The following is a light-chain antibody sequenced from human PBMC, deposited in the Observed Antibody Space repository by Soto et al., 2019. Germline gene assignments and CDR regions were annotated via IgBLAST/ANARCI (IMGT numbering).Light chain of an antibody. J-gene: IGKJ1*01. CDR3: QQSYSTPRT. V-gene: IGKV1-39*01. CDR1: QRISSY. Sequence: IQMTQSPSSLSASVGDRVTITCRASQRISSYLNWYQQKPWKAPKLLIYAASRLQSGAPSKFSGSGSGTDFTLTISSLQPEDFATYYFQQSYSTPRTFGQGTKVEIK. CDR2: AAS.